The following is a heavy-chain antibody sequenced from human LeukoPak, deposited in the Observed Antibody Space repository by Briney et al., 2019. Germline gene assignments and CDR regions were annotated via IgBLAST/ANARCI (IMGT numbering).Heavy chain of an antibody. CDR2: IYYSGST. J-gene: IGHJ5*02. CDR1: GGSIGSYY. V-gene: IGHV4-59*01. CDR3: ARSGRPLTYYYGSGSYRNWFDP. D-gene: IGHD3-10*01. Sequence: KPSETLSLTCTVSGGSIGSYYRSWIRQPPGKGLEWIGYIYYSGSTNYNPSLKSRVTISVDTSKNQFSLKLSSVTAADTAVYYCARSGRPLTYYYGSGSYRNWFDPWGQGTLVTVSS.